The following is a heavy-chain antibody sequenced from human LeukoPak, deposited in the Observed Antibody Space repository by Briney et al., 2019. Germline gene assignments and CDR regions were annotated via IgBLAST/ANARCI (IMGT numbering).Heavy chain of an antibody. D-gene: IGHD6-6*01. CDR2: ISAYNGNT. CDR3: ARGALVLAARNYYYYMDV. V-gene: IGHV1-18*01. J-gene: IGHJ6*03. Sequence: ASVKVSCKASGGTFSSYAISWVRQAPGQGLEWMGWISAYNGNTNYAQKLQGRVTMTTDTSTSTAYMELRSLRSDDTAVYYCARGALVLAARNYYYYMDVWGKGTTVTVSS. CDR1: GGTFSSYA.